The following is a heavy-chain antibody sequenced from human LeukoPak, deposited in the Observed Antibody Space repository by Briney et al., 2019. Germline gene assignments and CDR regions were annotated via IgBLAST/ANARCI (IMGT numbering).Heavy chain of an antibody. D-gene: IGHD2-2*01. V-gene: IGHV4-30-2*01. J-gene: IGHJ6*03. Sequence: SQTLSLTCTVSGGSISSGGYYWSWIRQPPGKGLEWIGYIYHSGSTYYNPSLKSRVTISVDRSKNQFSLKLSSVTAADTAVYYCARGLYCSSTSCYSYYMDVWGKGTTVTVSS. CDR2: IYHSGST. CDR3: ARGLYCSSTSCYSYYMDV. CDR1: GGSISSGGYY.